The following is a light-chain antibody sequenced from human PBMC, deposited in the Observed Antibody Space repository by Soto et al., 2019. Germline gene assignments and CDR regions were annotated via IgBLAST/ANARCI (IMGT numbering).Light chain of an antibody. CDR3: SSYTSSSTDVL. V-gene: IGLV2-14*01. CDR2: EVS. CDR1: SSDIGGYNY. Sequence: QSVLTQPASVSGSPGQSITISCTGTSSDIGGYNYVSWYQQHPGKAPKLMIYEVSNRPSGVSNRFSGSKSANTASLTISGLQAEDEADYYCSSYTSSSTDVLFGGGTQLTVL. J-gene: IGLJ2*01.